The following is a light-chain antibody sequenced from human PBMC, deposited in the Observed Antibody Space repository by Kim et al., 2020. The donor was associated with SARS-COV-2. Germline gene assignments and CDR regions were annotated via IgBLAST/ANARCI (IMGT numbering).Light chain of an antibody. CDR1: SLRSYY. Sequence: SSELTQDPAVSVALGQTVRITCQGDSLRSYYVSWYQQKPGQAPVLVIYGKNNRPSGIPDRFSGSSSGNTASLTITGAQAEEEADYYCNSRDSSGNHVVFGGGTQLTVL. CDR2: GKN. CDR3: NSRDSSGNHVV. V-gene: IGLV3-19*01. J-gene: IGLJ2*01.